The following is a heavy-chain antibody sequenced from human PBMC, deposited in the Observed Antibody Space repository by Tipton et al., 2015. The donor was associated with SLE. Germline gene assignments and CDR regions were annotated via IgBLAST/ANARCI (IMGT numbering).Heavy chain of an antibody. J-gene: IGHJ3*02. CDR1: GFTFSSYA. V-gene: IGHV3-33*08. CDR2: IWYDGSNK. CDR3: ARDTAMVSAFDI. D-gene: IGHD5-18*01. Sequence: QLVQSGGGLVQPGGSLRLSCAASGFTFSSYAMHWVRQAPGKGLEWVAVIWYDGSNKYYADSVKGRFTISRDNSKNTLYLQMNSLRAEDTAVYYCARDTAMVSAFDIWGQGTMVTVSS.